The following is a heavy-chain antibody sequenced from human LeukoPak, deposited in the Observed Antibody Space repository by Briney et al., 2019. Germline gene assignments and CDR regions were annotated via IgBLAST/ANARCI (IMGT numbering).Heavy chain of an antibody. CDR3: ARDSFGITTGKEDSEAFDI. V-gene: IGHV1-18*01. J-gene: IGHJ3*02. Sequence: ASVKVSCKASGYTFTSYGISWVRQAPGQGLEWMGWISAYNGNTNYAQKLQGRVTMTTDTSTSTAYMELRSLRSDDTAVYYCARDSFGITTGKEDSEAFDIWGQGTMVTVSS. D-gene: IGHD4-11*01. CDR1: GYTFTSYG. CDR2: ISAYNGNT.